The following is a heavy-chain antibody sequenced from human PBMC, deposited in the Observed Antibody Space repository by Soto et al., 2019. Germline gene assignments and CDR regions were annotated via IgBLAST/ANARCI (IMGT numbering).Heavy chain of an antibody. Sequence: QVRLVESGGGVVQPGRSLRLSCAGSGFTLSSYAMHWVRQAPGEGLEWVAVISYDGSNKYYADSVKGRFTISRDNSKNTLYLQMNSLRAEDTAVYYCARAPGGKYDYGMDVWGQGTTVTVSS. CDR3: ARAPGGKYDYGMDV. J-gene: IGHJ6*02. CDR1: GFTLSSYA. CDR2: ISYDGSNK. V-gene: IGHV3-30-3*01. D-gene: IGHD3-16*01.